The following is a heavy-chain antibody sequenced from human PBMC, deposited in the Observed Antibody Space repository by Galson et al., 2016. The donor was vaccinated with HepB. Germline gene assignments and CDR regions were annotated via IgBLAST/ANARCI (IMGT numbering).Heavy chain of an antibody. V-gene: IGHV3-9*01. CDR1: GFTFDDYA. J-gene: IGHJ4*02. CDR2: VTWNSEKI. CDR3: AKGRVRKSGWSDIDY. Sequence: SLRLSCAASGFTFDDYAMHWVRQVSGRGLEWVSGVTWNSEKIGYADSVKGRFTISRDNANNTLYLQMNSLRAEDTVLYYCAKGRVRKSGWSDIDYWGQGTLVAVSS. D-gene: IGHD2-15*01.